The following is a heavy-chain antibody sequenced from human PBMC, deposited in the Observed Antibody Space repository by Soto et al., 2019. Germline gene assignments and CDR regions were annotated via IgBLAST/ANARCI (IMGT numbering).Heavy chain of an antibody. J-gene: IGHJ4*02. CDR1: GFTFSSYG. CDR3: AKDITYYYDSSGYWGGDY. V-gene: IGHV3-30*18. Sequence: QVQLVESGGGVVQPGRSLRLSCAASGFTFSSYGMQWVRQAPGKGLAWVAVISYDGSNKYYADSVKGRFTISRDNSKNTLYLQMNSLRAEYTAVYYCAKDITYYYDSSGYWGGDYWGQGTLVTVSS. D-gene: IGHD3-22*01. CDR2: ISYDGSNK.